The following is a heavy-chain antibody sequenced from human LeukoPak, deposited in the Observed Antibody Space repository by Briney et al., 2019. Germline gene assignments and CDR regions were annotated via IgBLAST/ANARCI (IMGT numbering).Heavy chain of an antibody. J-gene: IGHJ3*02. CDR2: IRYDGSNK. Sequence: PGGSLRLSCAASGFTFSSYGMHWVRQAPGKGLEWVAFIRYDGSNKYYADSVKGRFTISRDNSKDTLYLQMNSLRAEDTAVYYCAKPYGASKTDAFDIWGQGTMVTVSS. CDR1: GFTFSSYG. D-gene: IGHD3-10*01. V-gene: IGHV3-30*02. CDR3: AKPYGASKTDAFDI.